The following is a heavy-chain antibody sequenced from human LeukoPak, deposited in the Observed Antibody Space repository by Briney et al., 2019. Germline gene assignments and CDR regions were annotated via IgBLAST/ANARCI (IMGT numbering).Heavy chain of an antibody. CDR2: IWYDGSNK. Sequence: GGSLSLSCAASGFTLSSYGMHWVRQAPGKGLEWVAVIWYDGSNKYYADSVKGRFTISRDNSKNTLYLQTNSLRAEDTAVYYCARDPRIEWELYFDYWGQGTLVTVSS. V-gene: IGHV3-33*01. J-gene: IGHJ4*02. CDR1: GFTLSSYG. D-gene: IGHD1-26*01. CDR3: ARDPRIEWELYFDY.